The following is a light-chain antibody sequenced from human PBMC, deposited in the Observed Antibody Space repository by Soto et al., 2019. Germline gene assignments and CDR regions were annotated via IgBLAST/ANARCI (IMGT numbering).Light chain of an antibody. CDR1: SSDVGAYDY. J-gene: IGLJ1*01. CDR2: DVS. CDR3: NSYTCRSTPYV. Sequence: QSVLTQPASVSGSPGQSITISCTGTSSDVGAYDYVTWYQQHPGKAPKLMIYDVSRRPSGVSNRFSGSKSGNTASLTISGLQAEDEADYYCNSYTCRSTPYVFGTGTKVTVL. V-gene: IGLV2-14*01.